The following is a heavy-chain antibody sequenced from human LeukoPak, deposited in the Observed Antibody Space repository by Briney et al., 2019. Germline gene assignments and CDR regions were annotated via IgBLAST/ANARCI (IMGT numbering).Heavy chain of an antibody. Sequence: GRSLRLSCAASGFTFSSYGMHWVRQAPGKGLEWVAVISYDGSNKYYADSVKGRFTISRDNSKNTLYLQMNSLRAEDTAAYYCAKDVGGGSPAVDYWGQGTLVTVSS. V-gene: IGHV3-30*18. CDR1: GFTFSSYG. CDR3: AKDVGGGSPAVDY. D-gene: IGHD2-15*01. CDR2: ISYDGSNK. J-gene: IGHJ4*02.